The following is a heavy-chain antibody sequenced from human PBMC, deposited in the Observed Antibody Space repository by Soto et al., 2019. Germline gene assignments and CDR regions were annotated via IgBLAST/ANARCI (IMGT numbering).Heavy chain of an antibody. J-gene: IGHJ5*01. V-gene: IGHV3-23*01. CDR2: ISASGGTA. Sequence: GGSLRLSCAASGFMFSSYAMIWVGQAPGKGLEWVSSISASGGTANLADSVEGRCTISRDNSKSTLYLQMNSLRAEDTAVYYCAKLTYPSDSTGYYYERVSGWIDSWGQGTLVTVSS. CDR3: AKLTYPSDSTGYYYERVSGWIDS. D-gene: IGHD3-22*01. CDR1: GFMFSSYA.